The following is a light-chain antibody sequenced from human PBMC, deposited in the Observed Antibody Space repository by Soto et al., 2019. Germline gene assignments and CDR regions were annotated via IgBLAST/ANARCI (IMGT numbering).Light chain of an antibody. CDR1: SSDIGSYNL. V-gene: IGLV2-14*01. CDR2: EVN. J-gene: IGLJ1*01. CDR3: SSYTASTTYV. Sequence: QSVLTQPASVSGSPGQSTTISCTGASSDIGSYNLVSWYQQYPGRAPRLMIYEVNNRPSGVSNRFSGSKSGNTASLTISGLQAEDEADYYCSSYTASTTYVFGPGTKLTV.